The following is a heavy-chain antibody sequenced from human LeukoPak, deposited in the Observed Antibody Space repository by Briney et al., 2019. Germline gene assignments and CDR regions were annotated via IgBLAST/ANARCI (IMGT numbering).Heavy chain of an antibody. Sequence: SETLSLTCAVYGGSFSGYYWSWIRQPPGKGLEWIGEINHSGSTNYNPSLKSRVTISVDTSKNQFSLKLSSVTAEDTAVYYCARGHPRSISGSYWGGTFDYWGQGTLVTVSS. CDR1: GGSFSGYY. D-gene: IGHD1-26*01. CDR3: ARGHPRSISGSYWGGTFDY. V-gene: IGHV4-34*01. CDR2: INHSGST. J-gene: IGHJ4*02.